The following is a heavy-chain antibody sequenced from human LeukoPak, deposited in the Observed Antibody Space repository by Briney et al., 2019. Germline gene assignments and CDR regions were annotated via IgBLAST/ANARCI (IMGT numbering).Heavy chain of an antibody. CDR3: ARATYYDFWSGYYGALDY. J-gene: IGHJ4*02. CDR2: ISSRGSTI. Sequence: GGSLRLSCAASGFTFSSYEMNWVRQAPGKGLEWVSYISSRGSTIYYADSVKGRFTISRDNAKNSLYLQMNSLRAEDTAVYYCARATYYDFWSGYYGALDYWGQGTLVTVSS. D-gene: IGHD3-3*01. CDR1: GFTFSSYE. V-gene: IGHV3-48*03.